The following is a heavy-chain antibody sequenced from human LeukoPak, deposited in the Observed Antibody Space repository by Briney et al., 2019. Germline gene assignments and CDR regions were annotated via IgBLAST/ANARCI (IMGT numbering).Heavy chain of an antibody. J-gene: IGHJ6*02. CDR2: IYYSGST. D-gene: IGHD3-10*01. CDR3: ASYYGRNYYYYYGMDV. Sequence: PSETLSLTCTVSGGSVTSYYWSWIRQPPGKGLEWIGYIYYSGSTNYNPSLKSRVTISVDTSTNQFSLKLSSVTAADTAVYYCASYYGRNYYYYYGMDVWGQGTTVTVSS. V-gene: IGHV4-59*02. CDR1: GGSVTSYY.